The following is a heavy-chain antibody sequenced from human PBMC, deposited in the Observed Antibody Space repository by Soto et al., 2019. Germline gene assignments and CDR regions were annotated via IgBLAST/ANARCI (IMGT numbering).Heavy chain of an antibody. D-gene: IGHD3-22*01. Sequence: SLRLSCAASGFTFSSCAMGWVRQAPGKGLEWVAVISYDGSNKYYADSVKGRFTISRDNSKNTLYLQMNSLRAEDTAVYYCAKEYYYDSSGYYFDYWGQGTLVTVSS. CDR2: ISYDGSNK. J-gene: IGHJ4*02. CDR1: GFTFSSCA. V-gene: IGHV3-30*18. CDR3: AKEYYYDSSGYYFDY.